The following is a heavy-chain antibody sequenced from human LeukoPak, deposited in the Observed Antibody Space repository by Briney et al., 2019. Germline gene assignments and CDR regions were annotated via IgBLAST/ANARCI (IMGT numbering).Heavy chain of an antibody. CDR3: ARVYQSAEYYFDY. V-gene: IGHV4-59*01. CDR2: IYYTGST. J-gene: IGHJ4*02. CDR1: GDSIDSYY. D-gene: IGHD2-2*01. Sequence: SETLSLTCTVSGDSIDSYYWSWIRQPPGKGLEWIGYIYYTGSTESHPSLKSRVTISLDTSKNQFSLKLTSVTAADTAVYYCARVYQSAEYYFDYWGQGNLVSVSS.